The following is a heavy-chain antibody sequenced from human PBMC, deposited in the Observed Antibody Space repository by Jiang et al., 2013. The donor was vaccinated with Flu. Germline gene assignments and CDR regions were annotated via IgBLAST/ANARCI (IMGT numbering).Heavy chain of an antibody. CDR2: IYYSGST. V-gene: IGHV4-39*01. D-gene: IGHD3-22*01. J-gene: IGHJ4*02. CDR1: GGSISSSSYY. Sequence: VSGGSISSSSYYWGWIRQPPGEGLEWIGSIYYSGSTYYNPSLKSRVTISVDTSKNQFSLKLSSVTAADTAVYYCARHRGYYDSSGSTYYFDYWGQGTLVTVSS. CDR3: ARHRGYYDSSGSTYYFDY.